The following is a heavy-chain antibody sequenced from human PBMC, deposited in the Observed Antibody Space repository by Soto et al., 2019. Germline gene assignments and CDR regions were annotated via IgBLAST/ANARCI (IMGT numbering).Heavy chain of an antibody. CDR1: GFTFSSHA. D-gene: IGHD3-9*01. CDR3: ATGGDVLTDQGQDDHRDQQGV. CDR2: ITGSGDST. V-gene: IGHV3-23*01. J-gene: IGHJ6*04. Sequence: GGSLRLSCAVSGFTFSSHAMSWVRQAPGKGLECVSSITGSGDSTYYADSVKGRFTISRDKSKSTLYLQMNSLRGEDTALYYCATGGDVLTDQGQDDHRDQQGVRGKGTSVLGSS.